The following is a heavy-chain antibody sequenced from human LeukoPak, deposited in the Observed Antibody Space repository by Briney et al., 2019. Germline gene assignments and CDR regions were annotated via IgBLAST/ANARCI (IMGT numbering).Heavy chain of an antibody. V-gene: IGHV3-33*08. J-gene: IGHJ4*02. Sequence: GGSLRLSCAASGFTFSSHWMHWVRQAPGKGLEWVAVIWYDGSNKYYADSVKGRFTISRDNSKNTLYLQMNSLRAEDTAVYYCARGRYCSGGSCYLPPPNLFDYWGQGTLVTVSS. CDR2: IWYDGSNK. CDR3: ARGRYCSGGSCYLPPPNLFDY. D-gene: IGHD2-15*01. CDR1: GFTFSSHW.